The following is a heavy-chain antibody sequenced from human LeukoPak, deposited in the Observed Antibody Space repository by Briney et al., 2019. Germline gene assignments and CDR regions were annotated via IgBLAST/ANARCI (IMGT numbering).Heavy chain of an antibody. V-gene: IGHV1-18*01. D-gene: IGHD5-24*01. CDR2: ISAYNGNT. CDR1: GYAFTSYG. Sequence: AASVKVSCKASGYAFTSYGISWVRQAPGQGLEWMGWISAYNGNTNYAQKFQGRVTMTRDTSTSTAYMELSSLRSEDTAVYYCARGNPPRWLQPSFDYWGQGTLVTVSS. CDR3: ARGNPPRWLQPSFDY. J-gene: IGHJ4*02.